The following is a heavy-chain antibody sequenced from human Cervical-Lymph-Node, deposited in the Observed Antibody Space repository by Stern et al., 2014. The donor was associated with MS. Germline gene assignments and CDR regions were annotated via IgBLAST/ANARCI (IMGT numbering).Heavy chain of an antibody. J-gene: IGHJ6*02. Sequence: VQLVESGGGVVQPGRSLRLSCAASGFTFSSYGMHWVRQAPGKGLEWVAVIWYDGSNKYYADSVKGRFTISRDNSKNTLYLQMNSLRAEDTAVYYCARDLAAAVHYYYYGMDVWGQGTTVTVSS. CDR3: ARDLAAAVHYYYYGMDV. CDR1: GFTFSSYG. V-gene: IGHV3-33*01. D-gene: IGHD6-13*01. CDR2: IWYDGSNK.